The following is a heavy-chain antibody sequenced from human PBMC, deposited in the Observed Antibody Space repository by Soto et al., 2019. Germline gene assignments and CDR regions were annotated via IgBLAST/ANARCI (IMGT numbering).Heavy chain of an antibody. V-gene: IGHV1-3*01. D-gene: IGHD2-15*01. CDR2: INAGNGNT. J-gene: IGHJ6*02. Sequence: ASVKVSCKASGYTFTSYAMRWVRQAPGQRLEWMGWINAGNGNTKYSQKFQGRVTITRDTSASTAYMELSSLRSEDTAVYYCARSGGSGEYYYYGMDVWGQGTTVTVSS. CDR1: GYTFTSYA. CDR3: ARSGGSGEYYYYGMDV.